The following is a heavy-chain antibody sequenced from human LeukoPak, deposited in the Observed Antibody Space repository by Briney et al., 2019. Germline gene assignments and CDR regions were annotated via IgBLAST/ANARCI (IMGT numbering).Heavy chain of an antibody. CDR3: ARCGTPNNYYYYGMDV. Sequence: GGSLRLSCAASGFTFSDYYMSWIRQAPGKGLEWVAYISISRTYTNYADSVKGRLTISRDNAKNSLYLQMNSLRAEDTAVYYCARCGTPNNYYYYGMDVWGQGTTVTVSS. D-gene: IGHD1-26*01. J-gene: IGHJ6*02. CDR2: ISISRTYT. V-gene: IGHV3-11*03. CDR1: GFTFSDYY.